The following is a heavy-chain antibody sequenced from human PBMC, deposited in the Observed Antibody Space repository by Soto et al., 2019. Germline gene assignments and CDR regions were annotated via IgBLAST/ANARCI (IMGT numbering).Heavy chain of an antibody. CDR2: IFSYAER. V-gene: IGHV2-26*01. CDR1: GFSRTTGRMG. CDR3: VRMNAESYSSYYAMDV. J-gene: IGHJ6*02. Sequence: QVTLRESGPVLVKPTETLTRTCNVSGFSRTTGRMGVSWIRQPPGKPLEWLAHIFSYAERSYSRSLQGRLTVSKVGSGSRVVLTMTNMDPVYTGTYFCVRMNAESYSSYYAMDVWGQGTTVTVSS. D-gene: IGHD3-10*01.